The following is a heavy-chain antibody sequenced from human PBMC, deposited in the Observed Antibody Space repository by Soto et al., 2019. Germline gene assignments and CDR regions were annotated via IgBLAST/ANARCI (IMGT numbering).Heavy chain of an antibody. CDR2: ISGTSSTI. Sequence: LRLSCAASGFTFSTYSMNWVRQAPGKGLERISYISGTSSTIYYADSVKGRFTISRDNAKNSLYLQMNSLRDEDTAAYYCATGMAYYGGGGSCPEVVLEYRRQGTLVTVSS. V-gene: IGHV3-48*02. D-gene: IGHD2-21*01. CDR1: GFTFSTYS. CDR3: ATGMAYYGGGGSCPEVVLEY. J-gene: IGHJ4*01.